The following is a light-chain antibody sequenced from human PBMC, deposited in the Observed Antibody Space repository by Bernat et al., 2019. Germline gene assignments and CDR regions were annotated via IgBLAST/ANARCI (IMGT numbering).Light chain of an antibody. CDR2: ATN. CDR3: ASWDDSLNGWV. V-gene: IGLV1-44*01. CDR1: SSDVGSNS. J-gene: IGLJ3*02. Sequence: QSVLTQPPSASGTPGQRVTISCSGSSSDVGSNSVTWYQQFPGTAPKVLMYATNQRPSGVPDRFSGSKSGTPASLAISGLQSDDEANYYCASWDDSLNGWVFGGGTRLTVL.